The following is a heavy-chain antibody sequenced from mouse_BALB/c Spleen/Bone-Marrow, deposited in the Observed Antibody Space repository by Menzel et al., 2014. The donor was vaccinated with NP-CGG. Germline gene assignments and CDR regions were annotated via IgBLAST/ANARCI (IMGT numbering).Heavy chain of an antibody. CDR2: INPSNGGT. J-gene: IGHJ1*01. Sequence: VKLQESGAELVKPGASVKLSCKASGYTFTSYYMYWVKQRPGQGLEWIGGINPSNGGTNFNEKFKSKATLTVDKSSSTAYMQLSSLTSEDSAVYYCTRDHHYYGSSYWYLDVWGAGTTVTVSS. CDR3: TRDHHYYGSSYWYLDV. V-gene: IGHV1S81*02. D-gene: IGHD1-1*01. CDR1: GYTFTSYY.